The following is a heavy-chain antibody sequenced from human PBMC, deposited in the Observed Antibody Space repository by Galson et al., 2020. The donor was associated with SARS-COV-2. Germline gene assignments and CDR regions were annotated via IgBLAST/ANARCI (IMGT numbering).Heavy chain of an antibody. J-gene: IGHJ5*02. CDR3: ATGVPAAIQDWFDP. CDR2: FDPEDGET. D-gene: IGHD2-2*01. V-gene: IGHV1-24*01. Sequence: ASVKVSCKVSGYTLTELSMHWVRQAPGKGLEWMGGFDPEDGETIYAQKFQGRVTMTEDTSTDTAYMELSSLRSEDTAMYYCATGVPAAIQDWFDPWGQGTLVSVSS. CDR1: GYTLTELS.